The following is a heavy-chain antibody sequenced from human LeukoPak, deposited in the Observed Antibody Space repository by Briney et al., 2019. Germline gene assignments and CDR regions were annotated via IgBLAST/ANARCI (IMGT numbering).Heavy chain of an antibody. Sequence: GRSLRLSCAASGFTFSSYSMNWVRQAPGKGLEWVSYISSSSSTIYYADSVKGRFTISRDNAKNSLYLQMNSLRDEDTAVYYCAREDAQDYYDSSGYYDYWGQGTLVTVSS. J-gene: IGHJ4*02. CDR1: GFTFSSYS. V-gene: IGHV3-48*02. D-gene: IGHD3-22*01. CDR3: AREDAQDYYDSSGYYDY. CDR2: ISSSSSTI.